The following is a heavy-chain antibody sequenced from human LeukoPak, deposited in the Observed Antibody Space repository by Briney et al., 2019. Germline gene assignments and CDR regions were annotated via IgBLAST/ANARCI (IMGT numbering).Heavy chain of an antibody. CDR1: VFTFSSYS. V-gene: IGHV3-23*01. CDR3: AKGYSYGYYYYYGMDV. J-gene: IGHJ6*02. CDR2: ISGSGGST. D-gene: IGHD5-18*01. Sequence: GGSVKLSCAASVFTFSSYSICWVRQAPWKGLEWVSAISGSGGSTYYADSVKGRFTISRDNSKNTLYLQMNSLRAEDTAVYYCAKGYSYGYYYYYGMDVWGQGTTVTVSS.